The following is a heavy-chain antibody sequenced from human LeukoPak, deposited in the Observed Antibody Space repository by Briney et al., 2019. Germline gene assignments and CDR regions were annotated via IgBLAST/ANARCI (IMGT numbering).Heavy chain of an antibody. Sequence: ASVKVSCKASGYTLTSDGMNWVRQAPGQGLEWMGWINTNTANPTYGQGFTGRFVFSLDTSVNTAYLQISSLKAEDTAVYYCARALPGCDRTNCYGLDYWGQGTLVTVSS. V-gene: IGHV7-4-1*02. CDR1: GYTLTSDG. D-gene: IGHD2-2*01. CDR3: ARALPGCDRTNCYGLDY. J-gene: IGHJ4*02. CDR2: INTNTANP.